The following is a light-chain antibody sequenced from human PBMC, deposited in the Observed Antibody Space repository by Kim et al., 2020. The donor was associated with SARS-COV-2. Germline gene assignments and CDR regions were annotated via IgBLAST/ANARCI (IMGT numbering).Light chain of an antibody. CDR2: RNN. Sequence: KTATPTGTGNCNHVGNEGADWLQQHQGHPPNPLSYRNNGRHSGISERLSASRSGNTASLTITGLQTEDEADYYCSAWDSSLSAWVFGGGTQLTVL. CDR1: CNHVGNEG. V-gene: IGLV10-54*01. J-gene: IGLJ3*02. CDR3: SAWDSSLSAWV.